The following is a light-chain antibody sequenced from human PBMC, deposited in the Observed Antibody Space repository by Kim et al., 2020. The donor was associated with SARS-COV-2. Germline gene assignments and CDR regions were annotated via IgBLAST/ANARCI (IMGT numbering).Light chain of an antibody. CDR1: QSVSSN. J-gene: IGKJ1*01. V-gene: IGKV3-15*01. Sequence: SPGERATLSCRASQSVSSNGAWYQQKPGHAPRLLIDGASTRATDIPARCSGRWSGTEFTLTISSLQSEDLAVYYWQQDNIWPRRTFGQGTKVDIK. CDR2: GAS. CDR3: QQDNIWPRRT.